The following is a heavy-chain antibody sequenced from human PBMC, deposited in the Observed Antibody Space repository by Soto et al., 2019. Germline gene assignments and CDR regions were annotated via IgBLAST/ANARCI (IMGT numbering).Heavy chain of an antibody. J-gene: IGHJ6*02. V-gene: IGHV3-30-3*01. CDR3: ARDLAAARRKNYYCYYGMDV. D-gene: IGHD6-13*01. CDR1: GFTFSSYA. CDR2: ISYDGSNK. Sequence: QVQLVESGGGVVQPGRSLRLSCAASGFTFSSYAMHWVRQAPGKGLEWVAVISYDGSNKYYADSVKGRFTISRDNSKNTLYLQMNSLRAEDTAVYYCARDLAAARRKNYYCYYGMDVWGQGTTVTVSS.